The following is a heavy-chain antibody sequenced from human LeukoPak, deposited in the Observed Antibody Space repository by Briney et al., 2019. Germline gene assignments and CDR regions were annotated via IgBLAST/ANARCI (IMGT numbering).Heavy chain of an antibody. J-gene: IGHJ4*02. D-gene: IGHD1-26*01. Sequence: GRSLRLSCAASGFTFSSYAMHWVRQAPGKGLEWVAVISYDGSNKYYADSVKGRFTISRDNSMNTLYLQMNSLRAEDTAVYYCARGPIVGATSYFDYWGQGTLVTVSS. CDR3: ARGPIVGATSYFDY. CDR2: ISYDGSNK. CDR1: GFTFSSYA. V-gene: IGHV3-30-3*01.